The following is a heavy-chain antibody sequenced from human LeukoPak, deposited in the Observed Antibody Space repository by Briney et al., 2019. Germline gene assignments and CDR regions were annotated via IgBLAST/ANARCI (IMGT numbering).Heavy chain of an antibody. CDR3: ATSSGSYLYYYYGMDV. CDR2: MNPNSGNT. CDR1: GYTFTSYD. Sequence: ASVKVSCKASGYTFTSYDINWVRQATGQGLEWMGWMNPNSGNTGYAQNLQGRVTMTRNTSISTAYMELSSLRSEDTAVYYCATSSGSYLYYYYGMDVWAKGPRSPSP. V-gene: IGHV1-8*01. J-gene: IGHJ6*02. D-gene: IGHD1-26*01.